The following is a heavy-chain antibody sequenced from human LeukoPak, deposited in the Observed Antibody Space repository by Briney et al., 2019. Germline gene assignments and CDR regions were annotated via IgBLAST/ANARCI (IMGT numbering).Heavy chain of an antibody. CDR3: ARDDYGMDV. CDR1: GITFSTYG. Sequence: GRALRLSCAASGITFSTYGMHWVRPAPGKGLEWGAVICYDGTNKYYADSVKGRFSISRDNSTKTLYMQMNSLGAEDTAVYYCARDDYGMDVWGQGTTVTVSS. CDR2: ICYDGTNK. V-gene: IGHV3-33*01. J-gene: IGHJ6*02.